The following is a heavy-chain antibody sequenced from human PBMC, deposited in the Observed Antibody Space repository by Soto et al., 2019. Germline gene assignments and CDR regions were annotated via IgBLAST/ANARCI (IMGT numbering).Heavy chain of an antibody. V-gene: IGHV3-21*01. CDR1: GFTFTDSA. D-gene: IGHD6-13*01. CDR3: TRDASRDSSARGWFDP. J-gene: IGHJ5*02. CDR2: ISSNSAYI. Sequence: AGGSLRLSCAASGFTFTDSAIHWVRQASGKGLEWVSTISSNSAYIYYTDALRGRFTISRDNAKNSLHLQMNSLRAEDTAVYYCTRDASRDSSARGWFDPWGPGTLVTLSS.